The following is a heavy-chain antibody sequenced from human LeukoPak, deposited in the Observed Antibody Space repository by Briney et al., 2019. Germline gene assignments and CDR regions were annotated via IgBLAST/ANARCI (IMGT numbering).Heavy chain of an antibody. CDR1: GYTFTSYG. D-gene: IGHD2-8*01. Sequence: ASVKVSCKASGYTFTSYGISWVRQAPGQGLEWMGWISPYTGNTNYAQKFQGRVIVTTDTSTSTAYMELGSLRSDDTAVYYCATCHCTNGVCYGECEYFQHWGQGTLVTVSS. V-gene: IGHV1-18*01. J-gene: IGHJ1*01. CDR2: ISPYTGNT. CDR3: ATCHCTNGVCYGECEYFQH.